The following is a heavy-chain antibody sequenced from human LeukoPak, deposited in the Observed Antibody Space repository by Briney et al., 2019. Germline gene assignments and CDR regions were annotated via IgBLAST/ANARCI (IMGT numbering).Heavy chain of an antibody. CDR2: ISYDGSNK. V-gene: IGHV3-30*18. CDR3: AKDPYGSGRAVPYYFDY. CDR1: GFTFSSYG. Sequence: GGSLRLSCAASGFTFSSYGMHWVRQAPGKGLEWEAVISYDGSNKYYADSVKGRFTISRDNSKNTLYLQMNSLRAEDTAVYYCAKDPYGSGRAVPYYFDYWGQGTLVTVSS. J-gene: IGHJ4*02. D-gene: IGHD3-10*01.